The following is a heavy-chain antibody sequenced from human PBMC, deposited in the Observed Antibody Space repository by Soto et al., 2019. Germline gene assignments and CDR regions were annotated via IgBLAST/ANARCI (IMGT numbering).Heavy chain of an antibody. D-gene: IGHD5-18*01. CDR3: ARSGYSYGSAFDI. CDR1: GGSISSYY. CDR2: IYHSGST. V-gene: IGHV4-59*12. J-gene: IGHJ3*02. Sequence: SETLSLTCTVSGGSISSYYWSWIRQPPGKGLEWIGEIYHSGSTNYNPSLKSRVTISVDKSKNQFSLKLSSVTAADTAVYYCARSGYSYGSAFDIWGQGTMVTVSS.